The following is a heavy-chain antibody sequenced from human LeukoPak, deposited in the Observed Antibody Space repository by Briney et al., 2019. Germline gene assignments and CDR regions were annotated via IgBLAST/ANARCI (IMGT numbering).Heavy chain of an antibody. J-gene: IGHJ4*02. D-gene: IGHD3-10*01. CDR1: GGSFSGYY. CDR3: ARVPRGRYYGSGAFSYYFDY. CDR2: IYYSGST. Sequence: SETLSLTCAVYGGSFSGYYWSWIRQPPGKGLEWIGYIYYSGSTNYNPSLKSRVTISVDTSKNQFSLKLSSVTAADTAVYYCARVPRGRYYGSGAFSYYFDYWGQGTLVTVSS. V-gene: IGHV4-59*08.